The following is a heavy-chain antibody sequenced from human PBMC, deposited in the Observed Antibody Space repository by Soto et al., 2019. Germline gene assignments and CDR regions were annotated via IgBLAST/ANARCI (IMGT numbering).Heavy chain of an antibody. V-gene: IGHV1-3*01. CDR2: INAGNGNT. Sequence: ASVKVSCKASGYSFTSYAIYWVRQAPGQRLEWMGWINAGNGNTKYSQKFQGRVTITSDTSASTAYMGLSSLRSEDTAVYFCARGVENIVVVLDVFGYYGMDVWGQGTTVTVSS. CDR3: ARGVENIVVVLDVFGYYGMDV. CDR1: GYSFTSYA. J-gene: IGHJ6*02. D-gene: IGHD2-2*01.